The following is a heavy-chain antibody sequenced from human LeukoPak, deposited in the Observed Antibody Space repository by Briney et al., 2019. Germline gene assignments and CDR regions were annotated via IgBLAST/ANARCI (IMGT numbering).Heavy chain of an antibody. CDR1: GFTFSNAW. V-gene: IGHV3-23*01. D-gene: IGHD5-12*01. CDR3: AKEYSRNVDRVAPDY. Sequence: GGSLRLSCAASGFTFSNAWMSWVRQAPGKGLEWVSAISGSGGSTYYADSVKGRFTISRDNSKNTLYLQMNSLRAEDRAVYYCAKEYSRNVDRVAPDYWGQGTLVTVSS. CDR2: ISGSGGST. J-gene: IGHJ4*02.